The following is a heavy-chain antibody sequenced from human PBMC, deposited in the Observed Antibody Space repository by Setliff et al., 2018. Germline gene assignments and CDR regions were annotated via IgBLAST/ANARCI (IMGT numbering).Heavy chain of an antibody. CDR2: IWDDGGNK. J-gene: IGHJ4*02. V-gene: IGHV3-33*08. CDR3: VTDPPGSGWSFDS. Sequence: GGSLRLSCAASGFTFSNYRMHWVRQAPGKGLEWVAVIWDDGGNKYHADSVKGRFTISRDNSKNTLYLEMNTLGAEDTALYYCVTDPPGSGWSFDSWGQGTLVTVSS. D-gene: IGHD6-19*01. CDR1: GFTFSNYR.